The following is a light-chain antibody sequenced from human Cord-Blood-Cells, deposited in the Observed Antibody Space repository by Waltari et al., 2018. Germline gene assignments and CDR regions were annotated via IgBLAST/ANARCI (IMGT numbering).Light chain of an antibody. CDR3: CSYAGSSTWG. Sequence: QSALTQPASVSGSPGQSITISCTGTSSDVGSYNLVSWYQQHPGKAPKLRIYDGSKRPSGVSNRCSGSRSSNTASLTIAGLQAEDEADYYCCSYAGSSTWGFGGGTKLTVL. CDR1: SSDVGSYNL. J-gene: IGLJ3*02. V-gene: IGLV2-23*01. CDR2: DGS.